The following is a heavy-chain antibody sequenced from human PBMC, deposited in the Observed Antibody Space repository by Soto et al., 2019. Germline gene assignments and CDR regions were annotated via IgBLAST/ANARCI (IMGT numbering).Heavy chain of an antibody. CDR1: GGSIISSSYY. Sequence: SETLSLTCIVSGGSIISSSYYLCCIRQPPGKGLEWIGSIYYSGSTYYNPSLKSRVTISVDTSKNQFSLKLSSVTAADTAVFYCARHRARNWFDPWGQGTLVTVSS. D-gene: IGHD6-6*01. V-gene: IGHV4-39*01. CDR2: IYYSGST. CDR3: ARHRARNWFDP. J-gene: IGHJ5*02.